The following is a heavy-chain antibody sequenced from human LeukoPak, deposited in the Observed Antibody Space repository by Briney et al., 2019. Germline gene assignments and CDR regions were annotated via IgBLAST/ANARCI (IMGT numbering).Heavy chain of an antibody. CDR1: GFTFSSYA. Sequence: GGSLRLSCAASGFTFSSYAMSWVRQAPGKGLEWVASIKQDGSEKYYVDSVKGRFTISRDNAKNSVYLQMNSLRAEDTAVYYGAIAGYGDYGFDYWGQGALVTVSS. D-gene: IGHD4-17*01. CDR3: AIAGYGDYGFDY. V-gene: IGHV3-7*01. CDR2: IKQDGSEK. J-gene: IGHJ4*02.